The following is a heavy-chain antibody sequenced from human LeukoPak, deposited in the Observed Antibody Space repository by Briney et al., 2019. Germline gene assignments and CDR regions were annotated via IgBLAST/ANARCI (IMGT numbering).Heavy chain of an antibody. J-gene: IGHJ4*02. D-gene: IGHD2-15*01. Sequence: PGGSLRLTCAASGFAVASNYMSWVRQAPEKGQEWVSILYSAGATYYADSVRGRFTITRDTSKNTLNLQMNSLRADDTAIYYCASGEVGVRKFYSDPFHYWGQGTLVTVSS. CDR2: LYSAGAT. CDR3: ASGEVGVRKFYSDPFHY. CDR1: GFAVASNY. V-gene: IGHV3-53*01.